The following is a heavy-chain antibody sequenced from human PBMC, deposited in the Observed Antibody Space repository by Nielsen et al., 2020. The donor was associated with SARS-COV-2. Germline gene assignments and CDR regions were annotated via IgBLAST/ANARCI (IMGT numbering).Heavy chain of an antibody. Sequence: SETLSLTCTVSGGSISSFYWSWIRQPPGKGLEWIGFTYHSGSANYNPSLKSRVAISGDTSKNQISLSLNSVAAADTAVYYCARDRGGWPHLGFDPWGQGTLVTVSS. CDR3: ARDRGGWPHLGFDP. J-gene: IGHJ5*02. V-gene: IGHV4-59*01. D-gene: IGHD6-19*01. CDR2: TYHSGSA. CDR1: GGSISSFY.